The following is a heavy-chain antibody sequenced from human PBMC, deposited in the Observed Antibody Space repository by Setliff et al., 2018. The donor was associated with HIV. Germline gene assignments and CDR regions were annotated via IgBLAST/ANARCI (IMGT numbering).Heavy chain of an antibody. CDR2: LNSDGSTT. V-gene: IGHV3-74*01. J-gene: IGHJ4*02. CDR3: ARLPQDVRSSIDF. D-gene: IGHD6-6*01. Sequence: PGGSLRLSCAASGFTFSTYWMHWVRQAPGKGLVWVSRLNSDGSTTDYADSVKGRFTISRDNAKNTLFLQMNSLRAEDTAVYYCARLPQDVRSSIDFWGQGTLVTVSS. CDR1: GFTFSTYW.